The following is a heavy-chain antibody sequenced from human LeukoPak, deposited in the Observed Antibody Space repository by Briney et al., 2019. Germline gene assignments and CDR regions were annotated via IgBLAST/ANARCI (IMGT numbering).Heavy chain of an antibody. D-gene: IGHD3-10*01. CDR1: GFTFSSYA. CDR3: ARDRPVRGVSYYYMDV. CDR2: ISYDGSNK. Sequence: PGGSLRLSCAASGFTFSSYAMHWVRQAPGKGLEWVAVISYDGSNKYYADSVKGRFTISRDNSKNTLYLQMNSLRAEDTAVYYCARDRPVRGVSYYYMDVWGKGTTVTVSS. J-gene: IGHJ6*03. V-gene: IGHV3-30*04.